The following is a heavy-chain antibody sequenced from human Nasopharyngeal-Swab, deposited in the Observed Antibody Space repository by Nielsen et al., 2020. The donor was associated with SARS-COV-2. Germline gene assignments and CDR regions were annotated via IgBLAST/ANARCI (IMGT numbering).Heavy chain of an antibody. CDR1: GYTFTSYG. CDR2: ISAYNGNT. D-gene: IGHD3-22*01. J-gene: IGHJ4*02. V-gene: IGHV1-18*01. Sequence: ASVKVSCKASGYTFTSYGISWVRQAPAQGLEWMGWISAYNGNTNYAQKLQGRVTMTTDTSTSPAYMELRSLRSDDTAVDYCARSWVPSHYYDSPYFDYWGQGTLVTVSS. CDR3: ARSWVPSHYYDSPYFDY.